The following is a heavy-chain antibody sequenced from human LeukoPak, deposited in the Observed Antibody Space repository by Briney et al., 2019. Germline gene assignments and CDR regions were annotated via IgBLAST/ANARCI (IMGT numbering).Heavy chain of an antibody. D-gene: IGHD2-21*02. Sequence: LPGGSLRLSCAASGFTFSSYWMNWVRQAPGKGLVWVSRINSDGISTNYADSVKGRFTISRDNAKNTLYLQMNSLRAEDTAVYYWARDPIDILYCGGDCPHFDYWGQGTLVTVSS. CDR3: ARDPIDILYCGGDCPHFDY. CDR1: GFTFSSYW. J-gene: IGHJ4*02. CDR2: INSDGIST. V-gene: IGHV3-74*01.